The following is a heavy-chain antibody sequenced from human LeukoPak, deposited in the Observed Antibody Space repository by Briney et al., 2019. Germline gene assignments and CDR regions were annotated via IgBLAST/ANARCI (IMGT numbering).Heavy chain of an antibody. Sequence: SVKVSCKASGGTFSIYAISWVRQAPGQGLEWMGGIIPIFVTANYAKKCQGRVRITADESTSTAYMELSSLRAEDTAVYYCAGGSITIVGVVTNAYYYYYYTDVWGKGTTVTVSS. CDR2: IIPIFVTA. V-gene: IGHV1-69*01. CDR1: GGTFSIYA. D-gene: IGHD3-3*01. CDR3: AGGSITIVGVVTNAYYYYYYTDV. J-gene: IGHJ6*03.